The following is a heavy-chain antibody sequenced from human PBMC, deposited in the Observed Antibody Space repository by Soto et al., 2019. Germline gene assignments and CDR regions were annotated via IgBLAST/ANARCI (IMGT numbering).Heavy chain of an antibody. CDR3: ARDPGGANAFDI. D-gene: IGHD1-26*01. V-gene: IGHV3-21*01. Sequence: EVQLVESGGGLVKPGGSLRLSCAASRFTFSSYSMNWVRQAPGKGLEWVSSISSSSSYIYYADSGKGRFTISRDNAKNSPFLQMSSLRAEDTAVYYCARDPGGANAFDIWGQGTMVTVSS. J-gene: IGHJ3*02. CDR1: RFTFSSYS. CDR2: ISSSSSYI.